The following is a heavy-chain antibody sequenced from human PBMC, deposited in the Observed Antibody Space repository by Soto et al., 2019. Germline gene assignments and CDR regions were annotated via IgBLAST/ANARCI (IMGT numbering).Heavy chain of an antibody. CDR3: ASRYSYGPLDYYYYGMDV. CDR1: GGTFSSCA. Sequence: QVQLVQSGAEVKKPGSSVKVSCKASGGTFSSCAISWVRQAPGQGLEWMGGIIPIFGTANYAQKFQGRVTITADESTSTAYMELSSLRSEDTAVYYCASRYSYGPLDYYYYGMDVWGQGTTVTVSS. D-gene: IGHD5-18*01. CDR2: IIPIFGTA. V-gene: IGHV1-69*12. J-gene: IGHJ6*02.